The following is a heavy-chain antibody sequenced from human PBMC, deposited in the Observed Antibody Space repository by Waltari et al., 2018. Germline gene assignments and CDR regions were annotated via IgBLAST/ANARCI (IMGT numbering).Heavy chain of an antibody. CDR3: ARCHWTWLDP. V-gene: IGHV3-7*01. D-gene: IGHD3-3*01. Sequence: EVQLVESGGGLVQPVGSLSLACAASGFTFSGHWLPWVRQAPGKGLEWVANINEDGSEKRYMDSVKGRFTVSRDNARNSLYLQMNSLRAEDTAVYYCARCHWTWLDPWGQGTLVTVSS. CDR1: GFTFSGHW. J-gene: IGHJ5*02. CDR2: INEDGSEK.